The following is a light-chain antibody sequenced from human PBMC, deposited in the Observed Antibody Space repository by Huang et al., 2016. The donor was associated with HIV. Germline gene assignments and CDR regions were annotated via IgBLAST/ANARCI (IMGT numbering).Light chain of an antibody. CDR3: QQYSSWRT. J-gene: IGKJ1*01. CDR1: QTITNW. V-gene: IGKV1-5*03. Sequence: DIQMTQSPSTLSASVGDRVTITCRASQTITNWLAWYQQKPGKAPKLLFYKASTLETGVPSRLSGSGSGTEFTLTINSMQPDDFATYYCQQYSSWRTFGQGTKVE. CDR2: KAS.